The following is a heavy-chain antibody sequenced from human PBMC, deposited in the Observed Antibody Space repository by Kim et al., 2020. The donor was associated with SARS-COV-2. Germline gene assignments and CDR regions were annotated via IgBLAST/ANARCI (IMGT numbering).Heavy chain of an antibody. D-gene: IGHD3-10*01. J-gene: IGHJ6*02. CDR3: TRTGPGYYGMDV. V-gene: IGHV3-72*01. Sequence: GGSLRLSCAGSGFTLSDHYMDWVRQAPGKGLEWVGRINDKGNSYITQYAASVKGRFIISGDDSNNSLYLQMNSVKTEDTAVYSCTRTGPGYYGMDVWGQGTTVTGS. CDR2: INDKGNSYIT. CDR1: GFTLSDHY.